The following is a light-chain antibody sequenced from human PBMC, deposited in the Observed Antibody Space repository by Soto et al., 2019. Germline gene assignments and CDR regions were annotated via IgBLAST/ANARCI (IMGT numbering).Light chain of an antibody. V-gene: IGKV3-20*01. CDR2: GAS. CDR3: QQYGGSPRVT. CDR1: QSVSSNY. J-gene: IGKJ4*01. Sequence: LVLTQSPGTLSLSPGERATLSCRASQSVSSNYLAWYQQKPGQAPWLLIYGASSRATGIPDRFSGSGSGTDFSLIIRRLESEDFAVYYCQQYGGSPRVTFGGGTKVEIK.